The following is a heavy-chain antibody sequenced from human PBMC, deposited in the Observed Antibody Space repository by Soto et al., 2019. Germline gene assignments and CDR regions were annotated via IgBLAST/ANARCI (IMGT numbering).Heavy chain of an antibody. CDR2: TYYRAKWYN. Sequence: SQTLSLTGAISGDSVSSNSAAWNWIRQSPSRGLEWLGRTYYRAKWYNDYAVSVKSRITIDPDTSKNQFSLQLNSVTPEDTAVYYCARWGSSSGWNAFDIWGQGTMVTVSS. J-gene: IGHJ3*02. D-gene: IGHD6-19*01. CDR1: GDSVSSNSAA. V-gene: IGHV6-1*01. CDR3: ARWGSSSGWNAFDI.